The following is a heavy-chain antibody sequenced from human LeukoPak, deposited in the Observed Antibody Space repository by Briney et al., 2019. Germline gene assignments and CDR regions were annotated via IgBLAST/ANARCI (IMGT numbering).Heavy chain of an antibody. D-gene: IGHD6-6*01. V-gene: IGHV1-2*06. CDR3: ALAARYYYYGMDV. CDR2: INPNSGDT. J-gene: IGHJ6*02. Sequence: ASVTVSCKASGYTFTGYHMHWVRQAPGQGLEWMGRINPNSGDTNNAQKFQGRVTMTRDTSTSTVYMELSSLRSEDTAVYYCALAARYYYYGMDVWGQGTTVTVSS. CDR1: GYTFTGYH.